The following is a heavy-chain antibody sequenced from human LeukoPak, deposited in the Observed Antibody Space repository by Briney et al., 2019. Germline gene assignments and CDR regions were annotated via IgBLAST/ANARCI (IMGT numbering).Heavy chain of an antibody. CDR3: ARRVLHGSFDY. J-gene: IGHJ4*02. Sequence: APVGVSCKASQHSFIRYYIRCVRHTPGQGLEWMGIINPSGGSTTYAQKFKGSVIITRDTSTRTVYRELISLRSEDAAVYYCARRVLHGSFDYWGQGTLVTVSS. CDR1: QHSFIRYY. V-gene: IGHV1-46*01. CDR2: INPSGGST. D-gene: IGHD3-10*01.